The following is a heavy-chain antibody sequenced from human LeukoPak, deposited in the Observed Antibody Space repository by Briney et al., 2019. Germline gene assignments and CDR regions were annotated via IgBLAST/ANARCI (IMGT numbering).Heavy chain of an antibody. D-gene: IGHD6-13*01. Sequence: PGGSLRLSCAASGFSFDDYGMTWVRQAPGKGLEWVSVINWNGANTGYADSVKGRFTISRDNAKNSLHLQMNSLRAEDTAFYYCARALYASSSWHTSDIWGQGTMVTVSS. CDR1: GFSFDDYG. J-gene: IGHJ3*02. CDR2: INWNGANT. V-gene: IGHV3-20*04. CDR3: ARALYASSSWHTSDI.